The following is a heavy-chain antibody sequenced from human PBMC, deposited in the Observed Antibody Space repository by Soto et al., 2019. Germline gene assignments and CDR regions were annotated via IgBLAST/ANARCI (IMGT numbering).Heavy chain of an antibody. Sequence: GGSMRLSCAASGFPVNSNYMSWVRQAPGKGLEWVSVIYSGGSTYYADSVKGRFTISRHNSKNTLYLQMNSLRAEDTAVYYCAGSVDTAMVFDYWGQGTLVTVSS. CDR1: GFPVNSNY. D-gene: IGHD5-18*01. V-gene: IGHV3-53*04. CDR3: AGSVDTAMVFDY. J-gene: IGHJ4*02. CDR2: IYSGGST.